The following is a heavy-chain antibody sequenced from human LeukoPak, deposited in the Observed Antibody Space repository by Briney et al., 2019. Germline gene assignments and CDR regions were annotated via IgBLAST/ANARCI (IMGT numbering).Heavy chain of an antibody. CDR2: ISGSGGST. J-gene: IGHJ5*02. D-gene: IGHD1-26*01. Sequence: PGGSLRLSCAASGFTFSSYAMSWVRQAPGKGLEWVSAISGSGGSTYYADSVKGRFTVSRDNAKDTVFLQMNSLRAEDTAVYFCTRDPFSGSYYPWGQGTLVTVSS. CDR3: TRDPFSGSYYP. CDR1: GFTFSSYA. V-gene: IGHV3-23*01.